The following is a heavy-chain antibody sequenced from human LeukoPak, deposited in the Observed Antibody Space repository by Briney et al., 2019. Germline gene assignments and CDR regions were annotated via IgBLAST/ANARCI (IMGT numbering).Heavy chain of an antibody. D-gene: IGHD3-10*01. CDR1: GFTFSSYA. J-gene: IGHJ4*02. CDR2: ISGSGGST. CDR3: AKDPYYYGSESYFDY. V-gene: IGHV3-23*01. Sequence: HPGGSLRLSCAASGFTFSSYAMSWVRQAPGKGLERVSAISGSGGSTYYADSVKGRFTISRDNSKNTLYLQMNSLRAEDTAVYYCAKDPYYYGSESYFDYWGQGTLVTVSS.